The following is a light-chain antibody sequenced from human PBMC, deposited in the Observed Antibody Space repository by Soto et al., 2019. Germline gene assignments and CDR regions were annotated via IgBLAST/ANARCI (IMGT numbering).Light chain of an antibody. V-gene: IGKV1-5*03. CDR2: NTS. Sequence: DIQMTQSPSPLSASEGDRVTITCRARQTIDSWLSWYQQRPGKHPNLLIYNTSTLASGVPSRFIGSGTGPEFTRTIHSLEAYDFATYNCQKHHIYSCTFGRGTKVEFK. J-gene: IGKJ1*01. CDR1: QTIDSW. CDR3: QKHHIYSCT.